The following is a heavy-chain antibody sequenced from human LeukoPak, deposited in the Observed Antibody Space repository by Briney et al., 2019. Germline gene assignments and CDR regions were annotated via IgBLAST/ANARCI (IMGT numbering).Heavy chain of an antibody. CDR2: ISYDGSNK. J-gene: IGHJ4*02. CDR1: GVTFSSYA. V-gene: IGHV3-30*04. CDR3: ARDLRYYYDSSGYYYFSDY. D-gene: IGHD3-22*01. Sequence: GRSLRLSCAASGVTFSSYAMHWVRQAPGKGLEWVALISYDGSNKYYADSVKGRFTISRDNAKNSLYLQMNSLRAEDTAVYYCARDLRYYYDSSGYYYFSDYWGQGTLVTVSS.